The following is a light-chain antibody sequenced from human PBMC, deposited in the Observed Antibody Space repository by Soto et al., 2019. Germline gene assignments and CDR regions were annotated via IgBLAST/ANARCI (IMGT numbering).Light chain of an antibody. V-gene: IGKV1-5*03. J-gene: IGKJ1*01. CDR3: QQYNSYSPWT. CDR1: QSISSW. Sequence: DIQMTQSPSTLSASVGERVTITCRASQSISSWLAWYQQKPGKAPKLLIYKASSLESGVPSRFSGSGSGTEFTLTISSLQPDDFATYYCQQYNSYSPWTFGQGTK. CDR2: KAS.